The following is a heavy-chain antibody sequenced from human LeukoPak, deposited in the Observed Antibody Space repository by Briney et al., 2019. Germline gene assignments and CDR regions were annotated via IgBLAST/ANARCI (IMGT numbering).Heavy chain of an antibody. J-gene: IGHJ4*02. Sequence: GGSLRLSCAASGFTFSSYSMNWVRQAPGKGLEWVSYISSSSSTIYYADSVKGRSTISRDNAKNTLYLQMNSLRAEDTAVYYCTRSTGNYYDSSAYYDYWGQGTLVTVSS. CDR1: GFTFSSYS. CDR3: TRSTGNYYDSSAYYDY. D-gene: IGHD3-22*01. CDR2: ISSSSSTI. V-gene: IGHV3-48*01.